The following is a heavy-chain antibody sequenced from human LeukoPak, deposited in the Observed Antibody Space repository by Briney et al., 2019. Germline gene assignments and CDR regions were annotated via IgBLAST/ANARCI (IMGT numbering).Heavy chain of an antibody. CDR3: AKDISSSSWAFDY. J-gene: IGHJ4*02. D-gene: IGHD6-13*01. V-gene: IGHV3-7*03. Sequence: GGSLRLSCAASGFTFSSYWMSWVRQAPGKGLEWVDNIKQDGSEKYYVDSVKGRFTISRDNAKNSLYLQMNSLRAEDTALYYCAKDISSSSWAFDYWGQGTLVTVSS. CDR2: IKQDGSEK. CDR1: GFTFSSYW.